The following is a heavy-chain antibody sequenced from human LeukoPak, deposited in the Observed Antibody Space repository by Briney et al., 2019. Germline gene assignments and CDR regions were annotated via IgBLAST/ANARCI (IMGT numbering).Heavy chain of an antibody. Sequence: ASVKVSCKASGYTFTSYGISWVRQAPGHALEWMGWISTYNGNTNYAQKLQGRVTWNPDTSTSKAYMVLRSLRSDDTAVYYCARDLSNDSRGYPGYWGQGTLVTVSS. J-gene: IGHJ4*02. CDR1: GYTFTSYG. CDR3: ARDLSNDSRGYPGY. CDR2: ISTYNGNT. D-gene: IGHD3-22*01. V-gene: IGHV1-18*01.